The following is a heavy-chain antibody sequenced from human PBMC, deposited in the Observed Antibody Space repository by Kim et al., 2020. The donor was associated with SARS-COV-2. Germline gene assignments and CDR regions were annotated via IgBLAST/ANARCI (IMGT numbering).Heavy chain of an antibody. D-gene: IGHD1-26*01. V-gene: IGHV3-30*04. CDR3: ARRVGSGGSYYYGMDV. J-gene: IGHJ6*02. CDR1: GFTFSSYA. Sequence: GGSLRLSCAASGFTFSSYAMHWVRQAPGKGLEWVAVISYDGSNKYYADSVKGRFTISRDNSKNTLYLQMNSLRAEDTAVYYCARRVGSGGSYYYGMDVWGQGTTVTVSS. CDR2: ISYDGSNK.